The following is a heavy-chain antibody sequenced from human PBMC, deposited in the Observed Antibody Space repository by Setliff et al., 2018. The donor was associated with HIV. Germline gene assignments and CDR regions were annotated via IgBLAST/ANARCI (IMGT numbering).Heavy chain of an antibody. V-gene: IGHV4-59*12. CDR3: ARGVPPDLYYDSSHGYDAFDI. D-gene: IGHD3-22*01. Sequence: SETLSLTCTVSGVSISTYYWIWIRQSPGKGLEWIGYIYSSGSTNSNPSLSSRVSMSVDTSKSQFSLKLSSVTAADTAVYYCARGVPPDLYYDSSHGYDAFDIWGQGTMVTVSS. CDR2: IYSSGST. J-gene: IGHJ3*02. CDR1: GVSISTYY.